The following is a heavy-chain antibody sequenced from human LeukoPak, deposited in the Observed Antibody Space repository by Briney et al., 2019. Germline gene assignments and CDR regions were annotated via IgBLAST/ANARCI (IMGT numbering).Heavy chain of an antibody. J-gene: IGHJ4*02. CDR3: ARGDYYDSSGFES. CDR2: INYSGST. CDR1: GGSMSSHY. D-gene: IGHD3-22*01. Sequence: SETLSLTCTVSGGSMSSHYWSWIRQPPGKGLEWIGFINYSGSTTYNPSLKSRVTISVDTSKNQFSLKLSSVTAADTAVYYCARGDYYDSSGFESWGQGTLVTVSS. V-gene: IGHV4-59*11.